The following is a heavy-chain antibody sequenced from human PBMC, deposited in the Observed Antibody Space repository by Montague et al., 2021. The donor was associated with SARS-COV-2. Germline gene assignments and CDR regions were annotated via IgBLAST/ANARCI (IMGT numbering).Heavy chain of an antibody. J-gene: IGHJ4*02. D-gene: IGHD3-9*01. CDR2: IYYSGST. V-gene: IGHV4-59*08. Sequence: SETLSLTCTVSGDSISNYYWSWIRRPPGKGLEWLGYIYYSGSTNYNPSLKSRVTISVDTSKNQFSLRLSSVTAADTAVYYCARLPYILPGYAYFDFWGQGSLVIDSS. CDR3: ARLPYILPGYAYFDF. CDR1: GDSISNYY.